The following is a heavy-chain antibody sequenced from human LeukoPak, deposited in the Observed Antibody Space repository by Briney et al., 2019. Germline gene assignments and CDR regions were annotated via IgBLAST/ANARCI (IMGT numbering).Heavy chain of an antibody. V-gene: IGHV3-43D*03. D-gene: IGHD1-1*01. CDR2: ISWDGGST. CDR1: GFTFDDYA. Sequence: PGGSLRLSCAASGFTFDDYAMHWVRQAPGKGLEWVSLISWDGGSTYYADSVKSRFTISRDNSKNSLYLQMNSLRAEDTALYYCAKDTLTKLRPPSDDYYFDYWGQGTLVTVSS. CDR3: AKDTLTKLRPPSDDYYFDY. J-gene: IGHJ4*02.